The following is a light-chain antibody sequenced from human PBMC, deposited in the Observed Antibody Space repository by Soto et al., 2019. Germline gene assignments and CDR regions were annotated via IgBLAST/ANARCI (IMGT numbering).Light chain of an antibody. CDR2: EVS. CDR1: SSDVGGYNY. J-gene: IGLJ2*01. CDR3: SSYTSSTHVL. Sequence: QSVLTQPASVSGSPGQSITISCTGTSSDVGGYNYVSWYQQHPGKAPKLMIYEVSNRPSGVSNRFAGSKAGNTASLTISGLQADDEDYYYCSSYTSSTHVLFGGGTKLTVL. V-gene: IGLV2-14*01.